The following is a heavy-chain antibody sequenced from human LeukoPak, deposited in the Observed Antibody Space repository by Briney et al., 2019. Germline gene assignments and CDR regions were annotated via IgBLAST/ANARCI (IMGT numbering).Heavy chain of an antibody. J-gene: IGHJ4*02. Sequence: PGGSLRLSCAASGFTFSSYAMSWVRQAPGKGLEYVSAISSDGYSTFYANSVKGRLTISRDNSKSTLYLQMGSLRAEDMAVYYCARVQNMGTYDYWGQGTLVTVSS. V-gene: IGHV3-64*01. CDR1: GFTFSSYA. CDR2: ISSDGYST. CDR3: ARVQNMGTYDY.